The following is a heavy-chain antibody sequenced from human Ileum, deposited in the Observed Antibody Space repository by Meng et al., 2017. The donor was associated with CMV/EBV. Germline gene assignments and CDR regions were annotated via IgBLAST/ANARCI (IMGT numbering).Heavy chain of an antibody. CDR1: GFTFSSDW. J-gene: IGHJ4*02. Sequence: GESLKISCTTSGFTFSSDWMHWVRQAPGKGLVWVSTINSDGSSPRYADSVTGRFTISRDNARNTLYLQMNSLRAEDTAVYFCAGEGEITGGAIDYWGQGTRVTGSS. CDR2: INSDGSSP. V-gene: IGHV3-74*01. D-gene: IGHD7-27*01. CDR3: AGEGEITGGAIDY.